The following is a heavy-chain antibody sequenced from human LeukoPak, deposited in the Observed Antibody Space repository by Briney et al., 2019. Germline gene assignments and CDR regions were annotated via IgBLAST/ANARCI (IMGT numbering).Heavy chain of an antibody. J-gene: IGHJ4*02. Sequence: PSETLSLTCTVSGGSISSYYWSWIRQPPGKGLEWIGYIYYSGSTNYNPSLKSRVTISVDTCKNQFSLKLTSLTAADTAVYYCARAGVSSGYWSLWGQGTLVTVSS. CDR1: GGSISSYY. D-gene: IGHD3-22*01. V-gene: IGHV4-59*01. CDR2: IYYSGST. CDR3: ARAGVSSGYWSL.